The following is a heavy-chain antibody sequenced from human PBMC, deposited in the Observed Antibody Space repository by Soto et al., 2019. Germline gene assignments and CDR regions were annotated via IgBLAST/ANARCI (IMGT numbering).Heavy chain of an antibody. CDR1: GFTFSSYA. Sequence: EVQLVESGGGLVQPGGSLRLSCAASGFTFSSYAMHWVRQAPGKGLEYVSAVSRIGGSTYYAHSVKGRFTISRDNSKNTLYLQMGSLRAEDMAVYYCARGVVVVGATYGMDVWGQGNTGTVSS. CDR2: VSRIGGST. CDR3: ARGVVVVGATYGMDV. D-gene: IGHD2-15*01. J-gene: IGHJ6*02. V-gene: IGHV3-64*01.